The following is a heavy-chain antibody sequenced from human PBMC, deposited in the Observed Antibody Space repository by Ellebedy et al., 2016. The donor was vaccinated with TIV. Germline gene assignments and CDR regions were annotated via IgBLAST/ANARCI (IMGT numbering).Heavy chain of an antibody. CDR1: GDSINAYY. CDR2: IYYSGSA. J-gene: IGHJ5*02. Sequence: SETLSLTXAVSGDSINAYYWSWFRQPPGKGLEWIGYIYYSGSATYNPSLKSRVTISVDTSKNQFSLELTSVTAADTAVYYCARGGRYLNWFDPWGQGTLVTVSS. V-gene: IGHV4-59*01. D-gene: IGHD3-9*01. CDR3: ARGGRYLNWFDP.